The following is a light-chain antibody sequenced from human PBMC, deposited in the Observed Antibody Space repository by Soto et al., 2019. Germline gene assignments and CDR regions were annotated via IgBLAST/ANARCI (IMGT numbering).Light chain of an antibody. CDR3: QQYYSYPPT. CDR2: AES. J-gene: IGKJ1*01. V-gene: IGKV1-8*01. Sequence: AIRMTQSPSSLSASTGDRVTITCRASQGISSYLAWYQQKPGKAPKLLIYAESTLQSGVPSRFSGSGSGTEFTLTISCLQSEDFATYYCQQYYSYPPTFGQGTKVEIK. CDR1: QGISSY.